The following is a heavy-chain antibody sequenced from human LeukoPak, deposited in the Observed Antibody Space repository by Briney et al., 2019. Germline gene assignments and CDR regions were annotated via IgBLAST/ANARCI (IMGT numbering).Heavy chain of an antibody. D-gene: IGHD6-19*01. CDR1: GGSIRSSNW. V-gene: IGHV4-4*02. CDR2: IYHSGNT. Sequence: SDTLSLTCAVSGGSIRSSNWRSWVRQPPGKWLEWIGEIYHSGNTNYNPSLKSRVTIPVDESKNQFSLKPSPVTAADTPVYYCASDRSGSGWYISDAFDIWGQGTMVTVSS. CDR3: ASDRSGSGWYISDAFDI. J-gene: IGHJ3*02.